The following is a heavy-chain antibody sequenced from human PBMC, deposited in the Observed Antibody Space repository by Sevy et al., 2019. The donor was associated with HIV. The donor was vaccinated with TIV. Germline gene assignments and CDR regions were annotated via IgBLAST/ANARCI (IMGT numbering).Heavy chain of an antibody. CDR1: GYTFTSYG. J-gene: IGHJ1*01. V-gene: IGHV1-18*04. D-gene: IGHD6-19*01. Sequence: ASVKVSCKASGYTFTSYGISWVRQAPGQGLEWMGWISAYNGNTNYAQKLQGRVTMTTDTSMSTAYMELRSLRSDDTAVYYCARGAAVAGRGEYFQHWGQGTLVTVSS. CDR2: ISAYNGNT. CDR3: ARGAAVAGRGEYFQH.